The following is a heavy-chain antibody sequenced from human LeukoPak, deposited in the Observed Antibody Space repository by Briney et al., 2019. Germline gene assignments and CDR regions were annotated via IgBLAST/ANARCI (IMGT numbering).Heavy chain of an antibody. CDR1: GFTFSSYS. J-gene: IGHJ4*02. CDR3: ARGYSSGWYYFDY. D-gene: IGHD6-19*01. Sequence: GGSLRLSCAASGFTFSSYSMNWVRQAPGKGLEWVSSISSSSSYIYYADSVKGRFTISRDNAKNSLYLQMNSLRAEDTAVYYCARGYSSGWYYFDYWGQGTLVTVSS. V-gene: IGHV3-21*01. CDR2: ISSSSSYI.